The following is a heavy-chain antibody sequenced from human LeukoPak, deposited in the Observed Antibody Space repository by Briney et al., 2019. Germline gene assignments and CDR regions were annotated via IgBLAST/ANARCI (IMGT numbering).Heavy chain of an antibody. J-gene: IGHJ5*02. D-gene: IGHD2-15*01. V-gene: IGHV4-59*08. Sequence: TSETLSLTCTVSGRSIGSYYWNWIRQPPGKGLEWIGNIYYIGSTNYNPSLEGRVTISLDTSKNQFSLQLTSVTAADTAVYYCARLYVVIPDHWFDPWGQGTLVTVSS. CDR1: GRSIGSYY. CDR2: IYYIGST. CDR3: ARLYVVIPDHWFDP.